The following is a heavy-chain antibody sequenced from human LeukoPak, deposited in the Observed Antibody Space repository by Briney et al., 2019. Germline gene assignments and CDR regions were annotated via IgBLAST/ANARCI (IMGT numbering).Heavy chain of an antibody. CDR3: AKDKGARLFDP. CDR2: INQGGNEK. V-gene: IGHV3-7*01. Sequence: GGSLRLSCAVSGFTFKTYWMTWLRQDPGKGLEWVASINQGGNEKYYVDSVKGRFTISRDNAKNSLYLQMNSLRAEDTAVYYCAKDKGARLFDPWGQGTLVTVSS. CDR1: GFTFKTYW. J-gene: IGHJ5*02. D-gene: IGHD6-25*01.